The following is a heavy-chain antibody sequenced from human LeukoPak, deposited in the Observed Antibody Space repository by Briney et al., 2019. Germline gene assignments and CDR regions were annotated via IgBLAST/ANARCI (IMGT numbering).Heavy chain of an antibody. J-gene: IGHJ4*02. CDR1: GGTFSSYA. D-gene: IGHD3-10*01. CDR3: ARDLSITMVRGVISLGY. CDR2: IIPIFGTA. V-gene: IGHV1-69*05. Sequence: SVKVSCKASGGTFSSYAISWVRQAPGQGLEWMGRIIPIFGTANYAQKFQGRVTITTDESTSTAYMELSSLRSEDTAVYYCARDLSITMVRGVISLGYWGQGTLVTVSS.